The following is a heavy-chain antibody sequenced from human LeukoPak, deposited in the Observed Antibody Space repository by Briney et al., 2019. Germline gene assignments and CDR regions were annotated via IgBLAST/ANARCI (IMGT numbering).Heavy chain of an antibody. CDR3: ARGPLTVTRGFDP. Sequence: SETLSLTCAVYGGSFSGYYWSWIRQPPGKGLEWIGDINHSGSTNYNPSLKSRVTISVDTSKNQFSLKLSSVTAADTAMYYCARGPLTVTRGFDPWGQGTLVTVSS. CDR1: GGSFSGYY. D-gene: IGHD4-17*01. V-gene: IGHV4-34*01. J-gene: IGHJ5*02. CDR2: INHSGST.